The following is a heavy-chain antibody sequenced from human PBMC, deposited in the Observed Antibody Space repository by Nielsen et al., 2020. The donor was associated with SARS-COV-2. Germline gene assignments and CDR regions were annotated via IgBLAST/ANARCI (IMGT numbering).Heavy chain of an antibody. V-gene: IGHV5-10-1*01. D-gene: IGHD2/OR15-2a*01. CDR1: GYSFTSYW. J-gene: IGHJ5*02. Sequence: GESLKISCKGSGYSFTSYWISWVRQMPGKGLEWMGRIDPSDSYTNYSPSFQGHVTISADKSITTAYLQWSSLKASDTAMYYCARHSSSTTTVDPWGQGTLVTVSS. CDR2: IDPSDSYT. CDR3: ARHSSSTTTVDP.